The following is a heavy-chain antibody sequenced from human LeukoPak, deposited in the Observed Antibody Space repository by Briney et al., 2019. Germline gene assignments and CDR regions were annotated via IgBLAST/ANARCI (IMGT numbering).Heavy chain of an antibody. CDR2: IDAGATST. Sequence: GGSLRLSCAASRFPVNKYEMPWVRQAPGKGLEWVSYIDAGATSTNYADSVWGRFTLSRDNAQNSVHLQMNSLRDEDTAVYYCVRGRLLRSTKYFDYWGQGALVTVSS. CDR3: VRGRLLRSTKYFDY. V-gene: IGHV3-48*03. J-gene: IGHJ4*02. CDR1: RFPVNKYE. D-gene: IGHD2-21*02.